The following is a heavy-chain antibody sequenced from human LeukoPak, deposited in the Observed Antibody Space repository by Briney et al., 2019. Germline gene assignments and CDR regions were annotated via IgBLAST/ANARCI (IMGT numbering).Heavy chain of an antibody. CDR1: GGSFSGYY. J-gene: IGHJ4*02. V-gene: IGHV3-11*04. CDR3: ARDRCSGGSCYSGALFDY. Sequence: LSLTCAVYGGSFSGYYWSWIRQAPGKGLEWVSYISSSGSTIYYADSVTGRFTISRDNAKNSLYLQMNSLRAEDTAVYYCARDRCSGGSCYSGALFDYWGQGTLVTVSS. D-gene: IGHD2-15*01. CDR2: ISSSGSTI.